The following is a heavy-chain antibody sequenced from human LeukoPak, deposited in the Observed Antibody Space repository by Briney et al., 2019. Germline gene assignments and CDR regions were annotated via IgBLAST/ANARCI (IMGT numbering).Heavy chain of an antibody. V-gene: IGHV3-30*18. J-gene: IGHJ3*02. Sequence: GGSLRLSCAASGFTFSSYGMHWVRQAPGKGLEWVAVISYDGSNKYYADSVKGRFTISRDNSKNTLYLQMNSLRAEDTAVYYCAKEDIVVVPAMWRAFDIWGQGTMVTVSS. CDR3: AKEDIVVVPAMWRAFDI. CDR1: GFTFSSYG. D-gene: IGHD2-2*01. CDR2: ISYDGSNK.